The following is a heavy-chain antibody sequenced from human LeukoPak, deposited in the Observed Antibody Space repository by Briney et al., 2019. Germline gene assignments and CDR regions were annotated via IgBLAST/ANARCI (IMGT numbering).Heavy chain of an antibody. CDR2: ISGSGSST. Sequence: GGSLRLSRAVSGFTFSSYAMSRVRQAPGKGLEWVSAISGSGSSTYYADSVKGRFTISRDNSKNTLYLQMNSLRAEDTALYYCAIRDGYNSNPLKDWGQGTLVTVSS. CDR1: GFTFSSYA. D-gene: IGHD5-24*01. V-gene: IGHV3-23*01. CDR3: AIRDGYNSNPLKD. J-gene: IGHJ4*02.